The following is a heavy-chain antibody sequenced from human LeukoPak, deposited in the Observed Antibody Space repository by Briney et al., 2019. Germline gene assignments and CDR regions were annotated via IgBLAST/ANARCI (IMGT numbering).Heavy chain of an antibody. D-gene: IGHD5-24*01. CDR2: INPNSGGT. J-gene: IGHJ3*02. CDR1: GYTFTGYY. Sequence: ASVTVSFKSSGYTFTGYYIHWVRQAPGKGLEWVGWINPNSGGTNSARRFQGRVTMTRDTSISTAYVELNSLRSDDTALYYCARVADGYNYGAFDIWGQGTVVTVSS. CDR3: ARVADGYNYGAFDI. V-gene: IGHV1-2*02.